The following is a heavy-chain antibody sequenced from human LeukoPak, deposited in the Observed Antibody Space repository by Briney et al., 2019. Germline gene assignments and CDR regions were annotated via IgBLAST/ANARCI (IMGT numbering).Heavy chain of an antibody. J-gene: IGHJ4*02. V-gene: IGHV1-2*02. Sequence: VPSVKVSCKASGYTFTVYYMHGVRQAPGQGLEWMGWINPNSGGTNYAQNFQGRVTMTRDTSISTAYMELSRLRYDDTAVYYCARVKSAMVPCFDYWGQGTLVTVSS. CDR2: INPNSGGT. CDR1: GYTFTVYY. CDR3: ARVKSAMVPCFDY. D-gene: IGHD5-18*01.